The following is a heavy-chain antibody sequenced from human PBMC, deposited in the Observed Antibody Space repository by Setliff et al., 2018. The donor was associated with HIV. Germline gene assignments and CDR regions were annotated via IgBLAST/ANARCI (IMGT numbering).Heavy chain of an antibody. CDR1: GDSISSGSYY. Sequence: SETLSLTCTVSGDSISSGSYYWGWIRQPPGKGLEWIGSIYYSGSTYYNPSLKSRVTILVDTSKNQFSLKLSSVTAADTAVYYCARDRMPMASWVPDKWGQGTLVTVSS. CDR3: ARDRMPMASWVPDK. J-gene: IGHJ4*02. CDR2: IYYSGST. D-gene: IGHD2-2*01. V-gene: IGHV4-39*07.